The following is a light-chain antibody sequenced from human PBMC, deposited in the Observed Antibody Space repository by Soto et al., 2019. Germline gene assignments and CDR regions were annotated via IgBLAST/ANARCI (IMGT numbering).Light chain of an antibody. CDR1: QSVSSN. CDR3: QQYGISPLT. V-gene: IGKV3-15*01. CDR2: GAS. J-gene: IGKJ4*01. Sequence: EMVMTQSPATLSVSPGERATLSCRASQSVSSNLAWYQQKPGQAPRLLIYGASTRATGVPARFSGSGSGTDFTLTISRLEPEDFAVYYCQQYGISPLTFGGGTKVDIK.